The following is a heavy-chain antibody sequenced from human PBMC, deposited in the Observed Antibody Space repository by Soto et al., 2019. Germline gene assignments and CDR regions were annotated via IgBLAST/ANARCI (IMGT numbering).Heavy chain of an antibody. Sequence: QVQLQESGPGLVKPSGTLSLTCAVSGDSVSSPYYWCWVRQPPGKGLEGIGEVFHTGTTSYNPSLRRRVPISMDKSINQFSLDLSSVTSADTAVYYCARSAGWYAIHAWGPGTLVIVSS. D-gene: IGHD6-19*01. CDR2: VFHTGTT. J-gene: IGHJ5*02. CDR3: ARSAGWYAIHA. V-gene: IGHV4-4*02. CDR1: GDSVSSPYY.